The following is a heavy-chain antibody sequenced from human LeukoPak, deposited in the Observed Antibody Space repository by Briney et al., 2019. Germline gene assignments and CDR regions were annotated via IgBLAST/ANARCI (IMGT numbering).Heavy chain of an antibody. CDR1: GFTFDDYA. V-gene: IGHV3-9*01. D-gene: IGHD3-3*01. CDR3: AKAEGFFGGYYDH. J-gene: IGHJ5*02. Sequence: GGSLRLSCAASGFTFDDYAMHWVRQAPGKGLEWVSGISWNSGTIDYADSVKGRFTISRDNAKNSLYLQMNSLRAEDTAFYYCAKAEGFFGGYYDHWGQGTLVTVSS. CDR2: ISWNSGTI.